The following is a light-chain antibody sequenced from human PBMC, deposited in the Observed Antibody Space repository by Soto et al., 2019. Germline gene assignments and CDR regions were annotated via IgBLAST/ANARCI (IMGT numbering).Light chain of an antibody. CDR2: DAS. J-gene: IGKJ5*01. CDR3: QQYENLPT. V-gene: IGKV1-33*01. CDR1: QNINNY. Sequence: DIQMTQSPTSLSASVGDRVTITCQASQNINNYLNWYQQKPGRAPKLLIYDASNLEAGVPSRFRGSGSGTDFTFTISRLQPEDIATYYCQQYENLPTFGQGTRLEIK.